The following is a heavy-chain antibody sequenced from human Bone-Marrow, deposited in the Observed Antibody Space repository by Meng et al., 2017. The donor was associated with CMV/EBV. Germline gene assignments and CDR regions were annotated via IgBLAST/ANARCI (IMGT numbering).Heavy chain of an antibody. CDR1: GFRLRDCG. Sequence: LYCAGFGFRLRDCGMCWVRQAPGKGLEWVSGISGSGGGTYYADSVKGRFTISRDNSKNALFLQMNSLRVEDTAVYYCAKGRISPDDWGQGTLVTVSS. D-gene: IGHD1-14*01. CDR2: ISGSGGGT. CDR3: AKGRISPDD. V-gene: IGHV3-23*01. J-gene: IGHJ4*02.